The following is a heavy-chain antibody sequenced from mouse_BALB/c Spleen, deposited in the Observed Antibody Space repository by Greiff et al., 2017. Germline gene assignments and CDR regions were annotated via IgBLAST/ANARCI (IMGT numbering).Heavy chain of an antibody. V-gene: IGHV1-18*01. D-gene: IGHD2-4*01. Sequence: EVKLMESGPELVKPGASVKIPCKASGYTFTDYNMDWVKQSHGKSLEWIGDINPNNGGTSYNQKFKGKATLTVDKSSSTAYMHLNSLTSEDSAVYYCARGGLRREWFAYWGQGTLVTVSA. CDR2: INPNNGGT. CDR3: ARGGLRREWFAY. CDR1: GYTFTDYN. J-gene: IGHJ3*01.